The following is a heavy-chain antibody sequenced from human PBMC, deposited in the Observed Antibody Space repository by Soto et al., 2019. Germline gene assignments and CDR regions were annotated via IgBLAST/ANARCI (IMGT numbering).Heavy chain of an antibody. V-gene: IGHV3-33*01. CDR2: IWYDGSNK. J-gene: IGHJ4*02. D-gene: IGHD2-21*02. Sequence: QVQLVESGGGVVQPGRSLRLSCAASGFTFSSYGMHWVRQAPGKGLEWVAVIWYDGSNKYYADSVKGRFTISRDNSKNTLYLQMNSLRAEDTAVYYCARDKCGGGCPYFDYWGQGTLVTVSS. CDR3: ARDKCGGGCPYFDY. CDR1: GFTFSSYG.